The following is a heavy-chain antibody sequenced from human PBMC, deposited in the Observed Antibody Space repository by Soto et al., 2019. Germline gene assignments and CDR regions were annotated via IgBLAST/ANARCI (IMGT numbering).Heavy chain of an antibody. J-gene: IGHJ4*02. Sequence: VQVLESGGGWVQPGGSLRVTCAASGFRFSSYALSWVRLAPGRGLEWVSGITSSGAYTYFADSVKGRFSISRDNSKNTLFLHMDSLQVDDTAIYFCARWATTGGFDFWGPGTRVTVSS. CDR1: GFRFSSYA. CDR3: ARWATTGGFDF. D-gene: IGHD1-1*01. CDR2: ITSSGAYT. V-gene: IGHV3-23*01.